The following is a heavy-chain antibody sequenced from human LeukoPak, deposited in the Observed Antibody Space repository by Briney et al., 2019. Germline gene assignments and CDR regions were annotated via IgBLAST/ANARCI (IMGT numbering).Heavy chain of an antibody. J-gene: IGHJ4*02. D-gene: IGHD1-7*01. CDR1: GFTFSSYN. CDR3: LREVDWKYAFDY. V-gene: IGHV3-33*08. Sequence: PGGSLRLSCAAFGFTFSSYNMNWVRQAPGKGLEWVAVIRPDGSHISYVDPVKGRFTISRDNSNNMLYLQMSSLRAEDTALYYCLREVDWKYAFDYWGRGTLVTVSS. CDR2: IRPDGSHI.